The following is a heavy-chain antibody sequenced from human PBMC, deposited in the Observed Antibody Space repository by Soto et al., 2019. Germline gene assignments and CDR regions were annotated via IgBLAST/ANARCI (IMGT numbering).Heavy chain of an antibody. V-gene: IGHV4-31*03. Sequence: QVQLQESGPGLVKPSQTLSLTCTVSGGPISSGGYYWSWIRQHPGKGLEWIGYIYYSGSTYYNPSLKSRVTISVDTSKNQFSLKLSSVTAADTAVYYCARAPPGGDYGSGSHHLHFDYWGQGTLVTVSS. J-gene: IGHJ4*02. CDR2: IYYSGST. CDR3: ARAPPGGDYGSGSHHLHFDY. D-gene: IGHD3-10*01. CDR1: GGPISSGGYY.